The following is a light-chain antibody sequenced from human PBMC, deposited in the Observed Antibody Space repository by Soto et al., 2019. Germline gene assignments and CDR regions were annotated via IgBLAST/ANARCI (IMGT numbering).Light chain of an antibody. J-gene: IGKJ3*01. Sequence: EIVLTQSPGTLSLSPGERATLSCRASQSISSSYLAWYQQTPGQAPRLLVYGASSRATGIADRFSGSGSGTDFTLTISRLEPADFAVYYCQQYGSSLFTFGPGTKVDIK. CDR1: QSISSSY. CDR3: QQYGSSLFT. CDR2: GAS. V-gene: IGKV3-20*01.